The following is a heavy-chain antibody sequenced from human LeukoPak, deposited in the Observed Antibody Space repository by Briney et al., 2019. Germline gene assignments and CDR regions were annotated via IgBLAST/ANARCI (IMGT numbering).Heavy chain of an antibody. Sequence: GGSLRLSCAACGFSFSRHWMHWVRPAPGKGLVWVSRISDDGTYTANVDSVEGRFTISRDNVRNAFYVHMNSLRAEDTAVYYCPSFGISWGSAYWGQGPLVTVPS. V-gene: IGHV3-74*03. CDR3: PSFGISWGSAY. CDR1: GFSFSRHW. CDR2: ISDDGTYT. J-gene: IGHJ4*02. D-gene: IGHD2-21*01.